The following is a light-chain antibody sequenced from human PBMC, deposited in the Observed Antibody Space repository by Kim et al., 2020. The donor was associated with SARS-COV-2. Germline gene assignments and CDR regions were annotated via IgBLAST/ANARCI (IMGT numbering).Light chain of an antibody. CDR2: DVT. CDR3: CSYTNSGTYV. CDR1: SSDVGGQQY. Sequence: GQSSTISCTGTSSDVGGQQYVSWYQQRPGKAPKLMIFDVTNRPSGVSNHFSGSKSGNTASLTISGLRAEDEADYYCCSYTNSGTYVFGTGTKVTVL. J-gene: IGLJ1*01. V-gene: IGLV2-14*04.